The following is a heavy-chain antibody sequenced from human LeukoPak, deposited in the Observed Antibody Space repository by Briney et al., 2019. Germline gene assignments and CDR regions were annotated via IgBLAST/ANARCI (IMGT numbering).Heavy chain of an antibody. Sequence: GSSVKVSCKASGGTFTGYYMHWVRQAPGQGLEWMGWINPNSGGTNYAQKFQGRVTMTRDTSISTAYMELSRLRSDDTAVYYCARGRVGMATIRNYYYMDVWGKGTTVTVSS. D-gene: IGHD5-24*01. CDR2: INPNSGGT. CDR3: ARGRVGMATIRNYYYMDV. CDR1: GGTFTGYY. V-gene: IGHV1-2*02. J-gene: IGHJ6*03.